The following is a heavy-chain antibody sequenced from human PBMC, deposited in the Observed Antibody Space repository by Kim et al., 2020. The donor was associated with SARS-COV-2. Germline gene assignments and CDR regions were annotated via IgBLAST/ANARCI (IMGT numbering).Heavy chain of an antibody. CDR2: ITDSGGST. Sequence: GGSLRLSCAASGFTFSSYAMSWVRQAPGKGLEWVSVITDSGGSTYYADSVKGHFTISRDNSQNTLYLQMNSLRAEDTAVYYCAKDSYSSGLRHFDYWGQGTLVTVSS. J-gene: IGHJ4*02. V-gene: IGHV3-23*01. CDR1: GFTFSSYA. CDR3: AKDSYSSGLRHFDY. D-gene: IGHD6-19*01.